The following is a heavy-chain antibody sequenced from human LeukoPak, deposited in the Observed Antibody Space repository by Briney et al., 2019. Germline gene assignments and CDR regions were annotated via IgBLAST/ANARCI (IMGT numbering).Heavy chain of an antibody. CDR1: GYTFTSYY. V-gene: IGHV1-46*01. Sequence: ASVKVSCKASGYTFTSYYMHWVRQAPGQGLKWMGIINPSGGSTSYAQKFQGRVTMTRDTSTSTVYMELSSLRSEDTAVYYCARDLYCSGGSCYHWFDPWGQGTLVTVSS. J-gene: IGHJ5*02. D-gene: IGHD2-15*01. CDR3: ARDLYCSGGSCYHWFDP. CDR2: INPSGGST.